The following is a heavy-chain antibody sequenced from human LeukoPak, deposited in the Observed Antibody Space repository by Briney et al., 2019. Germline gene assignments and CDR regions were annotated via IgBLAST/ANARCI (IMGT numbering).Heavy chain of an antibody. J-gene: IGHJ5*02. V-gene: IGHV4-4*09. CDR2: IYATGST. CDR3: ARHGSVRSPLGP. D-gene: IGHD3-10*01. CDR1: GGSISSYY. Sequence: SETLSLTCTVSGGSISSYYWSWIRQPPGKGLEWIGYIYATGSTNYNLSFKSRVTISVDTSKNQFSLNLRSVTAADTAVYYCARHGSVRSPLGPWGQGTLVTVSS.